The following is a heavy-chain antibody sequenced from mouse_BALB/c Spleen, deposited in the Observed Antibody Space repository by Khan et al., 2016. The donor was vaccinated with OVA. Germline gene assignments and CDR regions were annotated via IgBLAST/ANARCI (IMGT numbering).Heavy chain of an antibody. CDR3: ARGGDGWFAY. D-gene: IGHD2-13*01. CDR2: IDPYNGGT. CDR1: GYAFTSYI. Sequence: VPLMESGPELVKPGASVKVSCKASGYAFTSYIMYWVKQSHGKSLEWIGYIDPYNGGTRYNQKFKGKATLTVDKSSTTANMHLNSLTSEDSAVYYCARGGDGWFAYWGQGTLVTVSA. V-gene: IGHV1S135*01. J-gene: IGHJ3*01.